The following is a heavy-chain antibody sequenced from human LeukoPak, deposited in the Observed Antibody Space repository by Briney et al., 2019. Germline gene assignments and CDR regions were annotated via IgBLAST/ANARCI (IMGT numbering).Heavy chain of an antibody. CDR1: GGSFSGYY. J-gene: IGHJ4*02. CDR3: AYNYYGSGSYSDY. Sequence: SETLSLTCAVYGGSFSGYYWSWIRQPPGKGLEWIGEINHSGSTNYNPSLKSRVTISVDTSKNRFSLKLSSVTAADTAVYYCAYNYYGSGSYSDYWGQGTLVTVSS. CDR2: INHSGST. D-gene: IGHD3-10*01. V-gene: IGHV4-34*01.